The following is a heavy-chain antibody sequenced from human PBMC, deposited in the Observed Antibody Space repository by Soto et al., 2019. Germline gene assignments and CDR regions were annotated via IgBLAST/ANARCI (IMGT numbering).Heavy chain of an antibody. J-gene: IGHJ4*02. CDR2: ISYDGTNK. CDR1: GFSFSISP. D-gene: IGHD7-27*01. V-gene: IGHV3-30-3*01. Sequence: GGSLRLSCAASGFSFSISPMHWVRQAPGKGPEWVALISYDGTNKFYADSVKGRFTISRDNSKSPLYLQVDSPRPEDAAVYYCARDPKTSGGQHWAFNYFDSWGQGTLVTVSS. CDR3: ARDPKTSGGQHWAFNYFDS.